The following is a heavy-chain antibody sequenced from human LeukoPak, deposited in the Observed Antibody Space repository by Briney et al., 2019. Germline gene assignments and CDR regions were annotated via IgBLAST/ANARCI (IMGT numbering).Heavy chain of an antibody. D-gene: IGHD1-26*01. V-gene: IGHV4-31*03. CDR2: IYYSGST. J-gene: IGHJ5*02. CDR3: ARGGSYYA. CDR1: GGSISSGGYY. Sequence: SETLSLTCTVSGGSISSGGYYWGWIRQHPGKGLEWMGYIYYSGSTYYNPSLKSRVTISVDTSKNQFSLKLSSVTAADTAVYYCARGGSYYAWGQGTLVTVSS.